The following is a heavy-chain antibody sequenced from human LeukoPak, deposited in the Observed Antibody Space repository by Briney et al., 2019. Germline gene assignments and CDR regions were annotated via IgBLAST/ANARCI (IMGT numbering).Heavy chain of an antibody. D-gene: IGHD2-21*01. CDR3: ARDLWRSQWKYFDS. CDR1: GFTFSTYG. CDR2: IWHDGSIQ. V-gene: IGHV3-33*01. Sequence: GGSLRLSCAASGFTFSTYGFHWVRQAPGKGLEWVALIWHDGSIQYFADSVKGRFTISRDNSNNTLYLQMNSLRAEDTAVYYCARDLWRSQWKYFDSWGQGTLVTVSS. J-gene: IGHJ4*02.